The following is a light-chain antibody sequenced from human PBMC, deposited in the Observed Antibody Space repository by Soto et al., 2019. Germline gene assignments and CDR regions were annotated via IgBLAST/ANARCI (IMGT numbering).Light chain of an antibody. CDR1: QSVSSTY. CDR3: QQFSSYPLT. V-gene: IGKV3-20*01. CDR2: DAS. Sequence: EIVLTQSPGTLSLSPGERATLSCRASQSVSSTYLAWYQQKPGQAPRLLIYDASSRATGIPDKFIGSGSGSDFSLTISRLEPEDSAMYYCQQFSSYPLTFGGGTKVDIK. J-gene: IGKJ4*01.